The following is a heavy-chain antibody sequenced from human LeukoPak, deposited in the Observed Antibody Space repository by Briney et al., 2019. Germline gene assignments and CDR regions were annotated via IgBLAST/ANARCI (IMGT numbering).Heavy chain of an antibody. J-gene: IGHJ5*02. CDR2: IYYSGST. V-gene: IGHV4-39*01. D-gene: IGHD6-19*01. Sequence: SETLSLTCTVSGGSIRSSGYHWGWIRQPPGKGLEWMGSIYYSGSTYYNPSLKSRVTIPVDTSKNQFSLKLSSVTAADTAVYYCARRPSHSSGMGRFDPWGQGILVTVSS. CDR1: GGSIRSSGYH. CDR3: ARRPSHSSGMGRFDP.